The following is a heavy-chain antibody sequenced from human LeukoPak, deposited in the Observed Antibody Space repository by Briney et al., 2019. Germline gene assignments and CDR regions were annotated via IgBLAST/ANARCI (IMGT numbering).Heavy chain of an antibody. CDR1: GFTVSNYY. CDR2: IYSDGAT. Sequence: PGGSLRLSCAASGFTVSNYYMSWVRQAPGKGLEWVSVIYSDGATYYADSVKGRFTVSRDNSKNTLYLQVNSLRAEDTALYYCARESGSGWYTVDYWGQGTLVTVSS. D-gene: IGHD6-13*01. V-gene: IGHV3-53*01. J-gene: IGHJ4*02. CDR3: ARESGSGWYTVDY.